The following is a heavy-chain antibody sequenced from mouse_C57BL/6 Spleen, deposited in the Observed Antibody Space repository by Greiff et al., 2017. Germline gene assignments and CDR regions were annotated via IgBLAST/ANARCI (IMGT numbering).Heavy chain of an antibody. D-gene: IGHD1-1*01. V-gene: IGHV1-64*01. CDR2: IHPNSGST. CDR3: ARTAYYGSSYLWYFDV. J-gene: IGHJ1*03. CDR1: GYTFTSYW. Sequence: QVQLKQPGAELVKPGASVKLSCKASGYTFTSYWMHWVKQRPGQGLEWIGMIHPNSGSTNYNEKFKSKATLTVDKSSSTAYMQLSSLTSEDSAVYYCARTAYYGSSYLWYFDVWGTGTTVTVSS.